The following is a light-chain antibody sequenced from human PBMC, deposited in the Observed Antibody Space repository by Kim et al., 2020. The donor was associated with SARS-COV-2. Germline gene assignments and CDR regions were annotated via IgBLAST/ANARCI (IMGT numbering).Light chain of an antibody. V-gene: IGLV3-27*01. CDR2: KDS. Sequence: SVSFSPFPTARITCSGDVLAKKYARWFQQKPGQAPILVIYKDSERPSGIPERFSGSTSGTTVTLTISGAQVEDDADYYCYSGADNNRVFGGGTQLTVL. J-gene: IGLJ3*02. CDR3: YSGADNNRV. CDR1: VLAKKY.